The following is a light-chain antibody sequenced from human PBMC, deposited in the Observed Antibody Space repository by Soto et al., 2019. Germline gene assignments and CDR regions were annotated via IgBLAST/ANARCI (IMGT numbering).Light chain of an antibody. J-gene: IGLJ1*01. V-gene: IGLV2-14*01. CDR3: SSYTSSSTLGYV. CDR2: EVS. Sequence: QSAVTQPASVSGSPGQSITISCTGTSSDVGGYNYVSWYQQHPGKAPKLMIYEVSNRPSGVSNRFSGSKSGNTASLTISGLQAEDEADYYCSSYTSSSTLGYVFGTGTKVTVL. CDR1: SSDVGGYNY.